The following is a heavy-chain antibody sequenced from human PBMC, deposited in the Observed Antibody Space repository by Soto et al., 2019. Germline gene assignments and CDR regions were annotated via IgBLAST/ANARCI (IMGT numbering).Heavy chain of an antibody. Sequence: LGESLKISCQGSGYSFTSYWISWVRQMPGKGLERMGRIDPSDSYTNYSPYFQGHVTISADKSISTTYLQWSSLKASDTAMYYCARHGHCSGGSCSLYYYYGMDVWGQGTTVTVSS. CDR3: ARHGHCSGGSCSLYYYYGMDV. J-gene: IGHJ6*02. CDR2: IDPSDSYT. V-gene: IGHV5-10-1*01. D-gene: IGHD2-15*01. CDR1: GYSFTSYW.